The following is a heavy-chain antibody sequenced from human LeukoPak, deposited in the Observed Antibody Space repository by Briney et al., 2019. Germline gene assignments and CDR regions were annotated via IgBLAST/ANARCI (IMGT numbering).Heavy chain of an antibody. V-gene: IGHV3-23*01. CDR2: ISGSGGST. CDR1: GFTFSSYG. D-gene: IGHD3-22*01. J-gene: IGHJ4*02. CDR3: AKSPPRRYYYDSSGYYYGSFDY. Sequence: SGGSLRLSCAASGFTFSSYGMSWVRPAPGKGLEWVSAISGSGGSTYYADSVKGRFTISRDNSKNTLYLQMNSLRAGDTAVYYCAKSPPRRYYYDSSGYYYGSFDYWGQGTLVTVSS.